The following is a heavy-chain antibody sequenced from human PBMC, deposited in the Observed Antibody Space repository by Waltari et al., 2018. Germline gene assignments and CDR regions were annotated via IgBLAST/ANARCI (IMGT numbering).Heavy chain of an antibody. J-gene: IGHJ4*02. V-gene: IGHV4-38-2*01. CDR1: GYSISSGYY. CDR2: IYHSGST. D-gene: IGHD3-10*01. CDR3: ARADYYGSGSPIDY. Sequence: QVQLQESGPGLVKPSETLSLTCAVSGYSISSGYYWGWIRQPPGKGLEWIGSIYHSGSTYYNPSLKSRVTISVDTYKNQFSLKLSSVTAADTAVYYCARADYYGSGSPIDYWGQGTLVTVSS.